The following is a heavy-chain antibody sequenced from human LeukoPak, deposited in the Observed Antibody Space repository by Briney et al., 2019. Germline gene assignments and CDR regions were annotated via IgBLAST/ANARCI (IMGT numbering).Heavy chain of an antibody. CDR3: WRAGVDNDGSNYCGGYYYYYYMDV. Sequence: SETLSLTCTVSGGSISSYYWSWIRQPPGKGLEWIGYIYYSGSTNYNPSLKSRVTISVDTSKNQFSLKLSSVTAADTAVYYFWRAGVDNDGSNYCGGYYYYYYMDVWGKGTTVTISS. D-gene: IGHD2-21*01. J-gene: IGHJ6*03. CDR2: IYYSGST. CDR1: GGSISSYY. V-gene: IGHV4-59*01.